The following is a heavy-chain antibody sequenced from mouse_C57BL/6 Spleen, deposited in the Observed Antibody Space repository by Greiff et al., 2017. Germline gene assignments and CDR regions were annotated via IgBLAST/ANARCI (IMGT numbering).Heavy chain of an antibody. CDR3: ARESYYSNYGDAMDY. CDR2: ISSGSSTI. CDR1: GFTFSDYG. Sequence: EVKLVESGGGLVKPGGSLKLSCAASGFTFSDYGMHWVRQAPEKGLEWVAYISSGSSTIYYADTVKGRFTISRDNAKNTLFLQMTSLRSEDTAMYYCARESYYSNYGDAMDYWGQGTSVTVSS. J-gene: IGHJ4*01. V-gene: IGHV5-17*01. D-gene: IGHD2-5*01.